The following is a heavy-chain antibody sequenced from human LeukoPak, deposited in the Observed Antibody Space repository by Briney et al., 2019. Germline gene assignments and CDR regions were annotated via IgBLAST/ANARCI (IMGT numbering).Heavy chain of an antibody. V-gene: IGHV4-30-2*01. D-gene: IGHD4-23*01. Sequence: PSQTLSLTCTVSGGSISSGGYYWSWIRQPPGKGLGWIGYIYHSGSTYYNPSLKSRVTISVDTSKNQFSLKLSSVTAADTAVYYCARKDYGGIFDYWGQGTLVTVSS. CDR2: IYHSGST. CDR1: GGSISSGGYY. CDR3: ARKDYGGIFDY. J-gene: IGHJ4*02.